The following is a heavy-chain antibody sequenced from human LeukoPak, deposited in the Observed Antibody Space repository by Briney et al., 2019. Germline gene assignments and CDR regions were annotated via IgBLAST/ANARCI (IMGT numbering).Heavy chain of an antibody. D-gene: IGHD4-23*01. CDR1: GYTFTGYY. CDR2: INPNSGGT. CDR3: ARDSGGNSLFDY. J-gene: IGHJ4*02. Sequence: ASVKVSCKASGYTFTGYYMHWVRQAPGQGLEWMGRINPNSGGTNYAQKFQGRVTMTRDTSISTAYMGLSRLRSDDTAVYYCARDSGGNSLFDYWGQGTLVTVSS. V-gene: IGHV1-2*06.